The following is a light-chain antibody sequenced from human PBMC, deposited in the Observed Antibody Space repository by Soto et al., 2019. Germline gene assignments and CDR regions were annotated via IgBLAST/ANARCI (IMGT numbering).Light chain of an antibody. J-gene: IGKJ2*01. CDR3: QQYGSSPEYT. V-gene: IGKV3-20*01. CDR1: QSVSSSY. Sequence: EIVLTQSPGTLSLSPGERATLSCRASQSVSSSYLAWYQQKPGQAPRLLIYVASSRATGIPDRFSGSGSGTDFTLTISRLEPEDFAVYSCQQYGSSPEYTFGQGTKLEIK. CDR2: VAS.